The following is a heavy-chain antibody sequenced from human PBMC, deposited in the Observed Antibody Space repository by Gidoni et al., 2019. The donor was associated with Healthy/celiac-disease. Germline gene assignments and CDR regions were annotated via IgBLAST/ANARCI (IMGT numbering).Heavy chain of an antibody. CDR1: GFSLSTSGMC. CDR3: ARITTTSEGGYGMDV. D-gene: IGHD2-15*01. Sequence: QVTLRESGPALVKPTQTLTLTCTFSGFSLSTSGMCVSWIRQPPWQALEWLALIDWDDDKYYSTSLKTRLTISKDTSKNQVVLTMTNMDPVDTATYYCARITTTSEGGYGMDVWGQGTTVTVSS. J-gene: IGHJ6*02. CDR2: IDWDDDK. V-gene: IGHV2-70*01.